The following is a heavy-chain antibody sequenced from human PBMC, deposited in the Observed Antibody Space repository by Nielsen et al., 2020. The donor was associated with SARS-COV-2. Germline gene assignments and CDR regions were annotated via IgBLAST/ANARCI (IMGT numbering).Heavy chain of an antibody. CDR2: TKQDESEK. Sequence: GGSLRLSCAASGFTFSSYWMSWVRQAPGKGLEWVANTKQDESEKYYVDAVKGRFTISRDNARNSVYLQMNSLRVEDTALYYCARDNGDSGGWFDPWGQGTQVTVSS. CDR3: ARDNGDSGGWFDP. D-gene: IGHD4-23*01. V-gene: IGHV3-7*04. CDR1: GFTFSSYW. J-gene: IGHJ5*02.